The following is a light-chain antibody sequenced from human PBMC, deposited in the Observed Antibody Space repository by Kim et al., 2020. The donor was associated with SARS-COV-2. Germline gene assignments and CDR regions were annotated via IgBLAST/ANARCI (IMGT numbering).Light chain of an antibody. CDR3: QSADSSGTYRRV. CDR2: KDN. V-gene: IGLV3-25*03. Sequence: SYELTQPPSVSVSPGQTARITCSGDALPQQYAYWYQQKPGQAPVLVIYKDNERPSGIPERFSGSSSGTTVTLNISGVQAEDEADYYCQSADSSGTYRRVFGGGTQLSVL. CDR1: ALPQQY. J-gene: IGLJ3*02.